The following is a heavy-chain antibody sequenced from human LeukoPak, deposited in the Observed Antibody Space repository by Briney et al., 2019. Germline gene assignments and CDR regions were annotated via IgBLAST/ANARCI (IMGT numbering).Heavy chain of an antibody. CDR2: IYYSGST. J-gene: IGHJ5*02. D-gene: IGHD3-10*01. Sequence: NPSETLSLTCTASGGSISSSSYYWGWIRQPPGKGLEWIGSIYYSGSTYYNPSLKSRVTISVDTSKNQFSLKLSSVTAADTAVYYCAREGYYGSGSYLNWFDPWGQGTLVTVSS. CDR3: AREGYYGSGSYLNWFDP. V-gene: IGHV4-39*07. CDR1: GGSISSSSYY.